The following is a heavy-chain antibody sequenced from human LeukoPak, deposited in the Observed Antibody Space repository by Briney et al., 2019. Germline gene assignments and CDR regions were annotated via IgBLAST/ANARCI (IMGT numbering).Heavy chain of an antibody. V-gene: IGHV1-2*02. D-gene: IGHD3-10*01. CDR2: INPNSGGT. Sequence: ASVKVSCKASGYTFTGYYMHWVRQAPGQGHEWMGWINPNSGGTNYAQKFQGRVTMTRDTSISTAYMELSRLRSDDTAVYYCARLGYGSGSENWFDPWGQGTLVTVSS. J-gene: IGHJ5*02. CDR3: ARLGYGSGSENWFDP. CDR1: GYTFTGYY.